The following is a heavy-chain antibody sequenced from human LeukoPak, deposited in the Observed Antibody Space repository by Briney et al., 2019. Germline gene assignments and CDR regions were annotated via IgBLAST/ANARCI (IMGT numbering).Heavy chain of an antibody. Sequence: GGSLRLSCAASGFTVSSNYMSWVRQAPGKGLEWVSVIYSGGSTYYADSVSGRFTISRDNSKNTLYLQMNSLRAEDTAVYYCARDGVPDAFDIWGQGTMVTVSS. CDR3: ARDGVPDAFDI. D-gene: IGHD2-8*01. CDR2: IYSGGST. CDR1: GFTVSSNY. J-gene: IGHJ3*02. V-gene: IGHV3-66*01.